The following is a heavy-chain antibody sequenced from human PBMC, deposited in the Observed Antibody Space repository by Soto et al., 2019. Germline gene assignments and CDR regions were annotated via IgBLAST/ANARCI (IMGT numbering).Heavy chain of an antibody. CDR2: ISYDVNNK. V-gene: IGHV3-30*18. CDR1: GFTFSNYG. J-gene: IGHJ6*02. D-gene: IGHD1-26*01. Sequence: LRLSCAVSGFTFSNYGMHWVRQAPGKGLEWVALISYDVNNKYYADSVKGRFTISRDNSKNTLFLQMNGLRAEDTAVYYCSKGGSKAGMDIWGQGTTLTVSS. CDR3: SKGGSKAGMDI.